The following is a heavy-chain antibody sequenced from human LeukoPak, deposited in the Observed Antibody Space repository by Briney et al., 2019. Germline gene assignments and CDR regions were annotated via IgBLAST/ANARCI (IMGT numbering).Heavy chain of an antibody. CDR3: ARATGGVDY. J-gene: IGHJ4*02. CDR2: ISGSGGST. CDR1: GFTFSSYA. V-gene: IGHV3-23*01. D-gene: IGHD3-10*01. Sequence: GGSLRLSCAASGFTFSSYAMTWVRQSPGKGLEWVSTISGSGGSTYYADSVKGRFTISRDNSKNTLYLQMNSLRAEDTAVYYCARATGGVDYWGQGTLVTVSS.